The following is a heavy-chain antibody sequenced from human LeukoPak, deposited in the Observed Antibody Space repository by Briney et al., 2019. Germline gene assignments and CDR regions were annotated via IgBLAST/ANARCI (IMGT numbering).Heavy chain of an antibody. D-gene: IGHD6-13*01. J-gene: IGHJ4*02. CDR3: AKGAAAAGFDY. Sequence: GGTLRLSCAASGFTFSSYGMHWVRQAPGKGLEWVAVISYDGSNKYYADSVKGRFTISRDNSKNTLYLQMNILRAEDTAVYYCAKGAAAAGFDYWGQGTLVTVSS. CDR1: GFTFSSYG. V-gene: IGHV3-30*18. CDR2: ISYDGSNK.